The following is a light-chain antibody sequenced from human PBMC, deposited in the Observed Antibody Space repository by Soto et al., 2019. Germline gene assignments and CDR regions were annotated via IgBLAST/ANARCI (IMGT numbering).Light chain of an antibody. Sequence: EIQTTQSPGTLSLSTGERDALPCRASQSTSIVLAWDQQKPGQATRLHIHVASNWATGIPASFSGSGSGTDFTLTISSLNLNSFDVEYCEQHKYQPSGRTLGQGTRLKIK. J-gene: IGKJ5*01. CDR2: VAS. V-gene: IGKV3-11*01. CDR3: EQHKYQPSGRT. CDR1: QSTSIV.